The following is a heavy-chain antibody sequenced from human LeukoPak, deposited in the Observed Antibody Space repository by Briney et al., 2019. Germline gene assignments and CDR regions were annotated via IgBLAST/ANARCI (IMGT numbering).Heavy chain of an antibody. CDR3: ASPVVPAATHSYWDPGMDV. V-gene: IGHV4-39*01. D-gene: IGHD2-2*01. Sequence: SETLSLTCTVSGGSISSSSYYWGWIRQPPGKGLEWIGSIYYSGSTYYNPSLKSRVTISVDTSKNQFSLKLSSVTAADTAVYYCASPVVPAATHSYWDPGMDVWGQGTTVAVSS. CDR1: GGSISSSSYY. CDR2: IYYSGST. J-gene: IGHJ6*02.